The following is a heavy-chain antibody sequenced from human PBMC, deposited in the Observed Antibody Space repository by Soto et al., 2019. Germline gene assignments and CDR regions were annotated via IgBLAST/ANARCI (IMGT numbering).Heavy chain of an antibody. CDR2: INHSGST. Sequence: SETLSLTCAVYGGSFSGYYWSWIRQPPGKGLEWIGEINHSGSTNYNPSLKSRVTISVDTSKNQFSLKLNSVTAADTAVYYCASQALDTAIFDFWGQGTLVTVSS. D-gene: IGHD5-18*01. J-gene: IGHJ4*02. V-gene: IGHV4-34*01. CDR1: GGSFSGYY. CDR3: ASQALDTAIFDF.